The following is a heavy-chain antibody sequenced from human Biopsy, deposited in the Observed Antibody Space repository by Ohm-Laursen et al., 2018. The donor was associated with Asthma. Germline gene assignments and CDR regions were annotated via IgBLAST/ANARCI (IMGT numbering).Heavy chain of an antibody. D-gene: IGHD3-10*01. V-gene: IGHV4-61*01. CDR1: GGSVSSPSHY. CDR2: YSGNT. J-gene: IGHJ4*02. Sequence: ETLSLTCSVFGGSVSSPSHYWSWIRQSPGRGLEWIGYYSGNTNYHPSLKNRVTISVDTSKNQFSLHLSSVTDAHTASYYSARGEGAFPWVPFWGQGILVTVSS. CDR3: ARGEGAFPWVPF.